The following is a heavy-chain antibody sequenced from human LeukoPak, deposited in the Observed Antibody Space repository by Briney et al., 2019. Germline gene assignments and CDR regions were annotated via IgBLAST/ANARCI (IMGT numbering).Heavy chain of an antibody. J-gene: IGHJ6*02. CDR3: AREKGIAAAGSGYYYYGMDV. CDR1: GDSVSSNSAA. V-gene: IGHV6-1*01. Sequence: SQTLSLTCAISGDSVSSNSAAWNWIRQSPSLGLEWLRRTYYSTKRNNDYAVSVKSRITINPVTSKNQFSLQLNSVTPEDTAVYYCAREKGIAAAGSGYYYYGMDVWGQGTTVTVSS. D-gene: IGHD6-13*01. CDR2: TYYSTKRNN.